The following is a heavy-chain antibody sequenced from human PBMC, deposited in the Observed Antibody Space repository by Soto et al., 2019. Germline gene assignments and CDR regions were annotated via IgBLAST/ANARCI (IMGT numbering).Heavy chain of an antibody. CDR2: SRNKPKKYTT. J-gene: IGHJ3*02. D-gene: IGHD6-13*01. CDR1: GFSFSDHY. V-gene: IGHV3-72*01. Sequence: EVQLVESGGGLVQPGGSLRLSCAGSGFSFSDHYMDWVRQAPGKGLEWVGRSRNKPKKYTTEYAASVKGRFTISRDDSKNSLYLQMNSLKTEETALYYCARISAAVSNAFDMWGQGTMVTVSS. CDR3: ARISAAVSNAFDM.